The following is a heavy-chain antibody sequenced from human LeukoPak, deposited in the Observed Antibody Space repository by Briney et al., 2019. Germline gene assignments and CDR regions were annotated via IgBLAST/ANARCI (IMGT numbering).Heavy chain of an antibody. CDR3: ARFARPGKNSRGFDY. CDR1: GYSFTSYW. D-gene: IGHD4-23*01. CDR2: IYPGDSDT. J-gene: IGHJ4*02. Sequence: GESLKISCKGSGYSFTSYWIGWVRQMPGKGLERMGIIYPGDSDTRYSPSSQGQVTISVDKSINTAYLQWSSLEASDTAMYYCARFARPGKNSRGFDYWGQGTLVTVSS. V-gene: IGHV5-51*01.